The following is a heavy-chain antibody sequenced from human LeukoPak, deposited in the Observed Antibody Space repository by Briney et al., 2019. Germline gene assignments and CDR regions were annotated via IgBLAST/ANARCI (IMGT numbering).Heavy chain of an antibody. D-gene: IGHD3-10*01. CDR1: GGSISSGSYF. J-gene: IGHJ6*03. V-gene: IGHV4-61*02. CDR2: IYTSGST. CDR3: ARVGITMVRGVNHYYYYYYMDV. Sequence: SQTLSLTCTVSGGSISSGSYFRSWIRQPAGKGLEWIGRIYTSGSTNYNPSLKSRVTISIDTSKNQFSLKLSSVTAADTAVYYCARVGITMVRGVNHYYYYYYMDVWGKGTTVTISS.